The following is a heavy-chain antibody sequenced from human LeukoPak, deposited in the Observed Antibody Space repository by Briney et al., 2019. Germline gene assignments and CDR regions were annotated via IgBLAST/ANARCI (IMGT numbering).Heavy chain of an antibody. CDR3: AGRPIGEYQAPDY. J-gene: IGHJ4*02. D-gene: IGHD3-10*01. CDR1: GFTFSSYG. V-gene: IGHV3-30*02. Sequence: GGSLRLSCAASGFTFSSYGMHWVRQAPGKGLEWVAFIRYDGSNKYYADSVKGRFTISRDNSKNTLYLQMNSLRAEDTAVYYCAGRPIGEYQAPDYWGQGTLVTVSS. CDR2: IRYDGSNK.